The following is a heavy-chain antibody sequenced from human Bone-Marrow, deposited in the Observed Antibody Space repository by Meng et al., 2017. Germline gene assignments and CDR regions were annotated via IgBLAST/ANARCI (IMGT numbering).Heavy chain of an antibody. V-gene: IGHV3-30*04. Sequence: GGSLRLSCAASGFTFSSYAMHWVRQAPGKGLEWVAVISYDGSNKYYADSVKGRFTISRDNSKNTLYLQMNSLRAEDTAVYYCARDSSGVGATTSSEYWGQGTLVTVSS. CDR2: ISYDGSNK. CDR1: GFTFSSYA. J-gene: IGHJ4*02. D-gene: IGHD1-26*01. CDR3: ARDSSGVGATTSSEY.